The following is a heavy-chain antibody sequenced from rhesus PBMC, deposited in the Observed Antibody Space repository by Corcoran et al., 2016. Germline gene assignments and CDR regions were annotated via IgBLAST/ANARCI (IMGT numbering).Heavy chain of an antibody. CDR3: ARQGIFDY. J-gene: IGHJ4*01. V-gene: IGHV4-80*01. Sequence: QVQLQESGPGLVKPSETLSLTCAVSGGSFSRYGWSWTRQPPGKGLAWIGEIHGNSGGTNYNPSLKSRVTISQDASQTQFSLKLSSVTAADTAVYYCARQGIFDYWGQGVLVTVSS. CDR2: IHGNSGGT. CDR1: GGSFSRYG. D-gene: IGHD5-42*01.